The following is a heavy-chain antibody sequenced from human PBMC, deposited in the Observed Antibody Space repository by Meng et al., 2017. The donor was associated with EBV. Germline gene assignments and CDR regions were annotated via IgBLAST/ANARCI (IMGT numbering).Heavy chain of an antibody. CDR3: ARGRGVYCSGGSCYPGWFDP. CDR1: RYTFTSYD. V-gene: IGHV1-8*01. D-gene: IGHD2-15*01. CDR2: MNPNSGNT. J-gene: IGHJ5*02. Sequence: HVELLEVGAAVKKPRASVKVSCKASRYTFTSYDINWVRQATGQGLEWMGWMNPNSGNTGYAQKFQGRVTMTRNTSISTAYMELSSLRSEDTAVYYCARGRGVYCSGGSCYPGWFDPWGQGTLVTVSS.